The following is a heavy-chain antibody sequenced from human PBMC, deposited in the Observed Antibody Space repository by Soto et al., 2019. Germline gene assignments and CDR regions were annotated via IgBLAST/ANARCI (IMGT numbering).Heavy chain of an antibody. CDR2: IWYDGSNK. D-gene: IGHD3-10*01. CDR1: GFTFSSYG. Sequence: QVQLVESGGGVVQPGRSLRLSCAASGFTFSSYGMHWVRQAPGKGLEWGAVIWYDGSNKYYADSVKGRFTISRDNSKNTLYLQMNSLRAEDTAVYYCARERYYYGSGTLLGGMAVWGQGTTVTVSS. V-gene: IGHV3-33*01. J-gene: IGHJ6*02. CDR3: ARERYYYGSGTLLGGMAV.